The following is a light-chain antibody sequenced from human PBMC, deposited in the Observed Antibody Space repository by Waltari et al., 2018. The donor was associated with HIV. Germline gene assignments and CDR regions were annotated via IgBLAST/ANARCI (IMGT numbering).Light chain of an antibody. CDR1: SSNIGSTT. CDR2: LNE. CDR3: AAGDDSLNGLV. V-gene: IGLV1-44*01. J-gene: IGLJ1*01. Sequence: QSVLTQPPSASGTPGQRVTISCYGSSSNIGSTTVNGTHQPPGTAPKRLIFLNEHRPSWVTDRFSGSKSRTSSSPAISGLQSADEADDYCAAGDDSLNGLVFGTGTKVTVL.